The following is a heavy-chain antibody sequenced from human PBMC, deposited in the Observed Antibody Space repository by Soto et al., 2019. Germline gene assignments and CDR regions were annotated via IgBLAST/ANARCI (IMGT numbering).Heavy chain of an antibody. V-gene: IGHV4-34*01. CDR1: GGSFGGYY. CDR2: INHSGST. Sequence: QVQLQQWGAGLLKPSETLSLTCAVYGGSFGGYYWSWIRQPPGKGLEWIGEINHSGSTNYNPSLKSRVTISVDTSKNQFSLRLTSVTAADTAGYYCARLPLWFGENVFDPWGQGILVTVSS. CDR3: ARLPLWFGENVFDP. D-gene: IGHD3-10*01. J-gene: IGHJ5*02.